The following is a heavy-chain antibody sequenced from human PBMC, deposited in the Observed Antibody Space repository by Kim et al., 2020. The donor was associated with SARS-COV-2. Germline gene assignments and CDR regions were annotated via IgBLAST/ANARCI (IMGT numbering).Heavy chain of an antibody. D-gene: IGHD3-3*01. J-gene: IGHJ5*01. CDR1: GFTFSSYG. CDR3: ATDRRYYDFWSGYANWF. V-gene: IGHV3-30*03. CDR2: ISYDGSNK. Sequence: GGSLRLSCAASGFTFSSYGMHWVRQAPGKGLEWVAVISYDGSNKYYADSVKGRFTISRDNSKNTLYLQMNSLRAEDTAVYYCATDRRYYDFWSGYANWF.